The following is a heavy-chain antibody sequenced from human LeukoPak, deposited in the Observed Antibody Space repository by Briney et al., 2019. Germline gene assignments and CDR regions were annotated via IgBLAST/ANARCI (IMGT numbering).Heavy chain of an antibody. CDR3: PRGGRTGFDP. J-gene: IGHJ5*02. V-gene: IGHV3-48*03. CDR2: ISSSGSTI. D-gene: IGHD1-1*01. CDR1: GFTFSSYE. Sequence: GGSLRLSCAASGFTFSSYEMNWVRQAPGKGMEWVSYISSSGSTIYYADSVKGRFTISRDNAKNSLYLQMTSLRAEDTAVYYCPRGGRTGFDPWGQGTLVTVSS.